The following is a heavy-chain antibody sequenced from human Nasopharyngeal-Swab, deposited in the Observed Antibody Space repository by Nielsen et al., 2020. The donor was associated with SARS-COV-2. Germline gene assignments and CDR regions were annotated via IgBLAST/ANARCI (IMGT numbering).Heavy chain of an antibody. D-gene: IGHD6-19*01. CDR1: GFTFDDSA. V-gene: IGHV3-23*01. J-gene: IGHJ4*02. Sequence: GESLKISCSASGFTFDDSAMSWVRQAPGKGLEWVSAISGSGGSTYYADSVKGRFTISRDNSKNTLYLQMNSLRAEDTAVYYCAKLSSSGWYGKDWGQGTLVTVSS. CDR3: AKLSSSGWYGKD. CDR2: ISGSGGST.